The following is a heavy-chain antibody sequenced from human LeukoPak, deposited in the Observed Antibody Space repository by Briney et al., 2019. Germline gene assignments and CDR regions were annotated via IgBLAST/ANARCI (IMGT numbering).Heavy chain of an antibody. D-gene: IGHD3-10*01. CDR1: GFTFSSYW. CDR2: INSDGSST. CDR3: ARDYYASGSPNDH. J-gene: IGHJ5*02. V-gene: IGHV3-74*01. Sequence: PGGSLRLSCAASGFTFSSYWMHWVRQASGKGLVWVSRINSDGSSTSYADSVKGRLTISRDNAKNTLYLQMNSLRAEDTAVYYCARDYYASGSPNDHWGQGTLVTVSS.